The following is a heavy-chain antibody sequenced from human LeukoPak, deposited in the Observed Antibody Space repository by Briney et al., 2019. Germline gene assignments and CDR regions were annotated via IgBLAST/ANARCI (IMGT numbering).Heavy chain of an antibody. CDR2: INPNSGGT. Sequence: GASVKVSCKASGYTFTGYYMHWVRQAPGQGLEWMGWINPNSGGTNYAQKFQGRVTMTRDTSISTAYMELSRLRSDDTAVYYCARDMWAVRGVIMRNWFDPWGQGTLVTVSS. J-gene: IGHJ5*02. D-gene: IGHD3-10*01. CDR3: ARDMWAVRGVIMRNWFDP. V-gene: IGHV1-2*02. CDR1: GYTFTGYY.